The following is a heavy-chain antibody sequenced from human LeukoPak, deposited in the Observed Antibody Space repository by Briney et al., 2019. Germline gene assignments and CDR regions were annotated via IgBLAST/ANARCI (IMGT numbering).Heavy chain of an antibody. CDR3: AKGLDYYDSSGAFDI. D-gene: IGHD3-22*01. V-gene: IGHV3-9*01. Sequence: PGGSLRLSCAASGFTFDDYAMPWVRQAPGKGLEWVSGISWNSGSIGYADSVKGRFTISRDNAKNSLYLQMNSLRAEDTALYYCAKGLDYYDSSGAFDIWGQGTMVTVSS. CDR1: GFTFDDYA. J-gene: IGHJ3*02. CDR2: ISWNSGSI.